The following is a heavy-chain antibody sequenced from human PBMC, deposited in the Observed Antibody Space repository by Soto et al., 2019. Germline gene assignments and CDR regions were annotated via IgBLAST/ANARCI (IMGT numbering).Heavy chain of an antibody. Sequence: TSQNLSLTFNVSGGSISSVGYYWSGIRKHRVTGLEWIGYIYYSGSTYYNPSLKSRVTISVDTSKNQFSLKLSSLTAADTAVYYCARESPLWWSASLGWFDPWGQRTVVTVTS. CDR1: GGSISSVGYY. CDR2: IYYSGST. D-gene: IGHD2-21*01. V-gene: IGHV4-31*03. J-gene: IGHJ5*02. CDR3: ARESPLWWSASLGWFDP.